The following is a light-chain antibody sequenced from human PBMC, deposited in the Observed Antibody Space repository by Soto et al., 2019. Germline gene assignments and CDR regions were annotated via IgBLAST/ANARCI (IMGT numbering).Light chain of an antibody. CDR2: GAS. CDR3: QHYDNWPRT. J-gene: IGKJ1*01. V-gene: IGKV3-15*01. Sequence: EIVMTPSPATLSVSPGEGATLSCRASQSVSSNLAWYQQKPGQTPRLLIYGASTRATGIPARFSGSASGTEFTLTISSLQSEDFAVYYCQHYDNWPRTFGQGTKVDIK. CDR1: QSVSSN.